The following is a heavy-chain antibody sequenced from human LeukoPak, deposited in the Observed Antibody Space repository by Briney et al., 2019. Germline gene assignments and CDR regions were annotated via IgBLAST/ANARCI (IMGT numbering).Heavy chain of an antibody. J-gene: IGHJ4*02. CDR2: IYYSGST. CDR1: GGSISSSSYY. D-gene: IGHD3-22*01. CDR3: ARVRYYDSSGPIHYFDY. Sequence: PSETLSLTCTVSGGSISSSSYYWGWIRQPPGKGLEWIGSIYYSGSTYYNPSLKSRVTISVDTSKNQFSLKLSSVTAADTAVYYCARVRYYDSSGPIHYFDYWGQGTLVTVSS. V-gene: IGHV4-39*07.